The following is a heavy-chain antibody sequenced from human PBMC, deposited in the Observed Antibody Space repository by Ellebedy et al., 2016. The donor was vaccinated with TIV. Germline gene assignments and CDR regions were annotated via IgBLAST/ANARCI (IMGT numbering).Heavy chain of an antibody. CDR2: IIPIFGPA. CDR1: GGTFSSYA. V-gene: IGHV1-69*13. J-gene: IGHJ6*02. CDR3: ARTVVTAIHHYYYGLDV. D-gene: IGHD2-21*02. Sequence: AASVKVSCKASGGTFSSYAISWVRQAPGQGLEWMGGIIPIFGPANYAQKFQGRVTITADESTSTAYMDLRSLRPEDTAVYYCARTVVTAIHHYYYGLDVWGQGTTVTVSS.